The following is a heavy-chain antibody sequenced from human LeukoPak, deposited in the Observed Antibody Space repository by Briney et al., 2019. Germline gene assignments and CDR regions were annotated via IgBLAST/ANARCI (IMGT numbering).Heavy chain of an antibody. CDR2: IYYSGST. J-gene: IGHJ4*02. D-gene: IGHD3-10*01. CDR1: GGSISSSSYY. V-gene: IGHV4-61*01. Sequence: SETLSLTCTVSGGSISSSSYYWGWIRQPPGKGLEWIGYIYYSGSTNYNPSLKSRVTISVDTSKNQFSLKLSSVTAADTAVYYCAREGRYFGELSFFDYWGQGTLVTVSS. CDR3: AREGRYFGELSFFDY.